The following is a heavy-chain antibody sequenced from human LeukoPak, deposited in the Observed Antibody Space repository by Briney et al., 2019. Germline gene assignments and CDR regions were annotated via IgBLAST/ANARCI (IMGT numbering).Heavy chain of an antibody. J-gene: IGHJ4*02. V-gene: IGHV1-69*13. D-gene: IGHD6-19*01. CDR3: ARDRRGSSGWYYFDY. CDR2: IIPIFGTA. Sequence: SVKVSCKASGGTFSSYAISWVRQAPGQGLEWMGGIIPIFGTANYAQKFQGRVTVTADESTSTAYMELSSLRSEDTAVYYCARDRRGSSGWYYFDYWGQGTLVTVSS. CDR1: GGTFSSYA.